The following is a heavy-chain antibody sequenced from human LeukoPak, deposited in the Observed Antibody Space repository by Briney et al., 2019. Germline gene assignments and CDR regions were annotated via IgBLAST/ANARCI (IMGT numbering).Heavy chain of an antibody. Sequence: GGSLRLSCAASGFTFSSYSMTCVRQAPGKGLEWVSSITPSGDATYYADSVRDRFTISRDNSKNTLYVQMNSLRAEDTAVYYCARATSGRTYDYWGQGTLVTVTS. V-gene: IGHV3-23*01. CDR1: GFTFSSYS. J-gene: IGHJ4*02. D-gene: IGHD1-1*01. CDR3: ARATSGRTYDY. CDR2: ITPSGDAT.